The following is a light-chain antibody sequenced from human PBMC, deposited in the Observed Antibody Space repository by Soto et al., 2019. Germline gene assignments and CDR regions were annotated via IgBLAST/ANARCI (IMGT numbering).Light chain of an antibody. Sequence: QLVLTQSPSASASLGASVKLTCTLSSGLSSYAIAWHQQQPEKGPRYLMKLNSDGSHSKGDGIPDRFSGSSSGAERYLTISSLQSEDEADYYCQTWGSGIYWVFGGGTKLTVL. CDR2: LNSDGSH. CDR3: QTWGSGIYWV. J-gene: IGLJ3*02. CDR1: SGLSSYA. V-gene: IGLV4-69*01.